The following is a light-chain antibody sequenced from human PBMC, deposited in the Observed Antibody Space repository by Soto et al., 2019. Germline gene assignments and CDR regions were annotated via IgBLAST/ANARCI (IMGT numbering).Light chain of an antibody. CDR2: AVS. J-gene: IGKJ2*01. V-gene: IGKV1-39*01. CDR3: QQTYSTPLYT. CDR1: QSIDSY. Sequence: EIQMTQSPSSLSASVGERVSITCRASQSIDSYLNWYQQKPGKAPKLLIYAVSNLQSGVPSRFSGSGSCTDFSLTVSSLQPEDSATYYCQQTYSTPLYTFGQGTKLEIK.